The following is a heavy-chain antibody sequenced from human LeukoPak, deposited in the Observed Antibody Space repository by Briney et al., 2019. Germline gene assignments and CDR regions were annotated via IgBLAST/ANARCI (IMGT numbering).Heavy chain of an antibody. CDR1: GGSFSGYY. J-gene: IGHJ4*02. Sequence: PSETLSLTCAVYGGSFSGYYWSWIRQPPGKGLEWIGEINHSGSTNYNPSLKSRVTISVDTSKNQFSLKLSSVTAADTAVYYCARVYPSGYFDYWGQGTLVTVSS. CDR2: INHSGST. CDR3: ARVYPSGYFDY. D-gene: IGHD2-8*01. V-gene: IGHV4-34*01.